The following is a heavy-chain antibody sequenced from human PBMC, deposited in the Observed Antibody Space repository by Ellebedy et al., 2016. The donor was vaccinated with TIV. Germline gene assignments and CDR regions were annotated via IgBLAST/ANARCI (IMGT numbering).Heavy chain of an antibody. J-gene: IGHJ4*02. CDR1: GYIFNTYG. V-gene: IGHV1-18*01. CDR2: IRPYNGKT. D-gene: IGHD2-15*01. Sequence: AASVKVSCKASGYIFNTYGMSWVRQAPGQGLEWMGWIRPYNGKTDYEEKFQGRVTLSTDTSTSTVYMELRSLKYDDTAVYFCARVGEVRYLLLFWGLGTLVTVSS. CDR3: ARVGEVRYLLLF.